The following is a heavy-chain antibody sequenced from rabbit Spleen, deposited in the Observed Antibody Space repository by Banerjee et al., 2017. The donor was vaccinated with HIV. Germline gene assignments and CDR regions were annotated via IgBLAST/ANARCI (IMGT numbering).Heavy chain of an antibody. CDR3: ARDTGSSFSSYGMDL. D-gene: IGHD8-1*01. CDR2: IVPIFGVT. V-gene: IGHV1S45*01. CDR1: GFSFSSNW. Sequence: LEESGGGLVKPGGTLTLTCTVSGFSFSSNWICWVRQAPGKGLEWVGYIVPIFGVTYFATWVNGRFTCSKTSSTTVTLQMTSLTVADTATYFCARDTGSSFSSYGMDLWGPGTLVTVS. J-gene: IGHJ6*01.